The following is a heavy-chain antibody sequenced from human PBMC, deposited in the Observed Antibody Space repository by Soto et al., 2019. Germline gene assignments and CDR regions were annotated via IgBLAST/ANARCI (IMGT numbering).Heavy chain of an antibody. CDR2: NSGGGDTT. Sequence: WGSLRLSCAASGFSFITYAIICFRQSPWKWLEWVSSNSGGGDTTYYADSVKGRFTISRDNSKNTLYLVMISLRAEDTAVYYCAKDKAYDRSAYYGYYFSGMDVWGQGTTVTVS. V-gene: IGHV3-23*01. CDR1: GFSFITYA. CDR3: AKDKAYDRSAYYGYYFSGMDV. J-gene: IGHJ6*02. D-gene: IGHD3-22*01.